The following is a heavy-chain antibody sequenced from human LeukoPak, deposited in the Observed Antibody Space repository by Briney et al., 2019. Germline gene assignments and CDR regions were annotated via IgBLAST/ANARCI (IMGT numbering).Heavy chain of an antibody. Sequence: GGSLRLSCAASGFTFSSYAMSWVPQAPGKGLERVSAISGSGGSTYYADSVKGRFTISRDNSKNTLYLQMNSLRAEDTAVYYCAKDLSSGSGSYFDWGQGTLVTVSS. V-gene: IGHV3-23*01. CDR3: AKDLSSGSGSYFD. CDR2: ISGSGGST. D-gene: IGHD3-10*01. CDR1: GFTFSSYA. J-gene: IGHJ4*02.